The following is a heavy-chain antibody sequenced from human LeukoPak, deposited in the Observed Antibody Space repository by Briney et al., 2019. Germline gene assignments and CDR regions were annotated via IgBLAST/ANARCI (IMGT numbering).Heavy chain of an antibody. CDR1: GYTFTSYD. D-gene: IGHD2-2*01. V-gene: IGHV1-8*03. CDR2: MNPNSGNT. CDR3: ARENIVVVPAATQRGAFDI. Sequence: GASVKVSCKASGYTFTSYDINWVRQATGQGLEWMGWMNPNSGNTGYAQKFQGRVTITRNTSISTAYMELSSLRSEDTAVYYCARENIVVVPAATQRGAFDIWGQGTMVTVSS. J-gene: IGHJ3*02.